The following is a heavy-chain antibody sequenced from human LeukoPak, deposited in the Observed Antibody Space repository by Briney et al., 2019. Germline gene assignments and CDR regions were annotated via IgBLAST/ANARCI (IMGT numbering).Heavy chain of an antibody. CDR2: IYYSGST. D-gene: IGHD2-21*02. CDR3: AREKVSYCGGDSWCHAFDI. Sequence: SSETLSLTCTVSGGSISSYYWSWIRQPPGKGLEWIGYIYYSGSTNYNPSLKSRVTISVDTSKNQFSLKLSSVIAADTAVYYCAREKVSYCGGDSWCHAFDIWGQGTMVTVSS. CDR1: GGSISSYY. J-gene: IGHJ3*02. V-gene: IGHV4-59*01.